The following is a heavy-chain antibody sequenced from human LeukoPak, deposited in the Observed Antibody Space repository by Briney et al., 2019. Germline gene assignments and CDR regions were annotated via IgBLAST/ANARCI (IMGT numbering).Heavy chain of an antibody. V-gene: IGHV4-34*01. D-gene: IGHD2-2*02. J-gene: IGHJ6*02. CDR2: INHSGST. Sequence: PSETLSLTCAVYGGSFSGYYWSWIRQPPGKGLEWIGEINHSGSTNYNPSLKSRVTISVDTTKNQFSLKLSSVTAADTAVYYCARGTITLGYCSSTSCYSGYYYYYGMDVWGQGTTVTVSS. CDR1: GGSFSGYY. CDR3: ARGTITLGYCSSTSCYSGYYYYYGMDV.